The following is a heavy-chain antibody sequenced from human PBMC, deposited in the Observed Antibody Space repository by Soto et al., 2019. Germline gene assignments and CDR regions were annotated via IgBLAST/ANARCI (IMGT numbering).Heavy chain of an antibody. D-gene: IGHD3-3*01. CDR2: IWYDGSNK. Sequence: QVQLVESGGGVVQPGRSLRLSCAASGFTFSSYGMHWVRQAPGKGLEWVAVIWYDGSNKYYADSVKGRFTISRDNSKNTLYLQMNSLRAEDTAVYYCARDITIFGVVMTLGLDYWGQGTLVTVSS. J-gene: IGHJ4*02. V-gene: IGHV3-33*01. CDR3: ARDITIFGVVMTLGLDY. CDR1: GFTFSSYG.